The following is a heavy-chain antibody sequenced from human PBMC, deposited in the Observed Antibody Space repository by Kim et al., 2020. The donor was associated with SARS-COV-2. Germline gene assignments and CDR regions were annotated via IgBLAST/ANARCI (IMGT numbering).Heavy chain of an antibody. D-gene: IGHD6-19*01. CDR3: AREGAVAGSFDT. CDR2: ISSSSSYI. Sequence: GGSLRLSCAASGFTFSSYSMNWVRQAPGKGLEWVSSISSSSSYIYYADSVKGRFTISRDNAKNSLYLQMNSLRAEDTAVYYCAREGAVAGSFDTWGQGTLVTVSS. CDR1: GFTFSSYS. J-gene: IGHJ5*02. V-gene: IGHV3-21*01.